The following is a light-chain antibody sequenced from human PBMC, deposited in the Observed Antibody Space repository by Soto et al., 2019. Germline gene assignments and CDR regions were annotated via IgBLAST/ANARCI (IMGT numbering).Light chain of an antibody. J-gene: IGKJ3*01. V-gene: IGKV3-20*01. CDR3: QQYGASPFT. Sequence: EIVLTQSPGTLSLSPGERVTLSCRASQSIDNNHLAWYQQKPGQAPRLLIHGTSNRATGIPDRFSGSGSGTDFTLTFSRLEPEDFAVYYCQQYGASPFTFGPGTRLEI. CDR1: QSIDNNH. CDR2: GTS.